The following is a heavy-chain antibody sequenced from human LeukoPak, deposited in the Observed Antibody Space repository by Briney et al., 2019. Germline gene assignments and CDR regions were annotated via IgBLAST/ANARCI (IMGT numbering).Heavy chain of an antibody. J-gene: IGHJ3*02. CDR2: MNPNSGNT. V-gene: IGHV1-8*02. CDR1: GYTFTSYD. Sequence: ASVKVSCKASGYTFTSYDINWVRQATGQGLEWMGWMNPNSGNTDYAQKLQGRVTMTTDTSTSTAYMELRSLRSDDTAVYYCARDDSYGTGPDAFDIWGQGTMVTVSS. CDR3: ARDDSYGTGPDAFDI. D-gene: IGHD5-18*01.